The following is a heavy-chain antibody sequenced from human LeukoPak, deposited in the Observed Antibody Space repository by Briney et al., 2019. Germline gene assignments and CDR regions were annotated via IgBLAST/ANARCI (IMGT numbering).Heavy chain of an antibody. CDR1: GYTFTSYY. Sequence: GASVKVSCKASGYTFTSYYMHWVRQAPGQGLEWMGIINPSGGRTSYAQKFQGRVTMTRDMSTSTVYMELSSLRSEDTAVYYCAREGGSTYYYDSSGPTGYWGQGTLVTVSS. CDR2: INPSGGRT. J-gene: IGHJ4*02. D-gene: IGHD3-22*01. V-gene: IGHV1-46*01. CDR3: AREGGSTYYYDSSGPTGY.